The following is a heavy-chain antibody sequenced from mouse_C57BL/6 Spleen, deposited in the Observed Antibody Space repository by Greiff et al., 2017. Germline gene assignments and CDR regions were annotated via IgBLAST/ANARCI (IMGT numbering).Heavy chain of an antibody. CDR1: GFTFSDYG. V-gene: IGHV5-15*01. Sequence: EVKLMESGGGLVQPGGSLKLSCAASGFTFSDYGMAWVRQAPRKGPEWVAFISNLAYSIYYADTVTGRFTISRENAKNTLYLEMSSLRSEDTAMYYCARQGGYYWYFDVWGTGTTVTVSS. J-gene: IGHJ1*03. CDR3: ARQGGYYWYFDV. D-gene: IGHD2-2*01. CDR2: ISNLAYSI.